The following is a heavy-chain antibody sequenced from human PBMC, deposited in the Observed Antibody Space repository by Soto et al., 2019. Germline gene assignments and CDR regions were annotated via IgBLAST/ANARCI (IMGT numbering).Heavy chain of an antibody. V-gene: IGHV6-1*01. D-gene: IGHD6-19*01. CDR3: ARDEYTSGWYRFDP. Sequence: PSETLSLTCTVSGGSISPHYRNWIRQSPSRGLEWLGRTYYRSKWYNDYAISVKSRITINPDTSKNQFSLQLNSVTPEDTAVYYCARDEYTSGWYRFDPWGQGILVTVPS. J-gene: IGHJ5*01. CDR2: TYYRSKWYN. CDR1: GGSISPHY.